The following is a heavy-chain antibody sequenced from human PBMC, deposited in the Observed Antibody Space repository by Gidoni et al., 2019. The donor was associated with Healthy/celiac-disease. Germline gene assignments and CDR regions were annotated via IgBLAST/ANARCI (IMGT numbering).Heavy chain of an antibody. CDR3: TRGPVPASGDSSGYIRDY. CDR2: IRSKAYGGTT. CDR1: GFTFGDYA. J-gene: IGHJ4*02. Sequence: EVQLVEPGEGLVQPGRPLRLSCTASGFTFGDYAMSWVRQAQGKGLEWVGFIRSKAYGGTTEYAASVKGRFTISRDDSKSIAYLQMNSLKTEDTAVYYCTRGPVPASGDSSGYIRDYWGQGTLVTVSS. V-gene: IGHV3-49*04. D-gene: IGHD3-22*01.